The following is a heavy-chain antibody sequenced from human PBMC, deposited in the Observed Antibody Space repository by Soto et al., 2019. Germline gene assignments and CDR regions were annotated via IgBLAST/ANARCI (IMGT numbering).Heavy chain of an antibody. J-gene: IGHJ4*02. CDR1: GFTFSTYA. D-gene: IGHD6-13*01. V-gene: IGHV3-48*01. CDR2: ISSGSRTI. Sequence: EVQLVESGGGLVQSGGSLRLSCAASGFTFSTYALNWVRQAPGKGLEWVSYISSGSRTIYYVDSVKGRFTISRDNAKNSLYLQRNNLRAEDTAVYYGARSGIAAACSGVDYWGQGTLVTFSS. CDR3: ARSGIAAACSGVDY.